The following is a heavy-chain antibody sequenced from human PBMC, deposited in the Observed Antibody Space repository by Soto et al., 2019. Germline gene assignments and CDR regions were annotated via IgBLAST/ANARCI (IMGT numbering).Heavy chain of an antibody. CDR3: ARLPKGSVVTG. D-gene: IGHD2-21*02. V-gene: IGHV3-48*02. J-gene: IGHJ4*01. CDR1: GFSFRDHN. Sequence: PGGSLRLSCVGSGFSFRDHNMNWVRQPPGKGLQWISYISSSSENIYYADSVKGRFTVSRDNAKNTLFLQMNSLRDDDSAIYYCARLPKGSVVTGWGQGSLVTVSS. CDR2: ISSSSENI.